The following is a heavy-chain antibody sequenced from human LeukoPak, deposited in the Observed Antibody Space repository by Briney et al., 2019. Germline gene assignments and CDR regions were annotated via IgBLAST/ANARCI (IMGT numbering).Heavy chain of an antibody. V-gene: IGHV4-31*03. CDR2: IYYSGST. D-gene: IGHD2-15*01. J-gene: IGHJ3*02. Sequence: PSETQSINCTVSGGSISSGGYYWRWIRQHPGKGLEWIGYIYYSGSTYYNPSLKSRVTISVDTSKNQFSLKLSSVTAADTAVYYCARVDCSGGSCYSEVAFDIWGQGTMVTVSS. CDR1: GGSISSGGYY. CDR3: ARVDCSGGSCYSEVAFDI.